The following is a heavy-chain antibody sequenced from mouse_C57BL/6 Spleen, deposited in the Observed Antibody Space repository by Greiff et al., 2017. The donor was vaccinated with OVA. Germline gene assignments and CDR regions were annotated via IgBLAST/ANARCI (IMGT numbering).Heavy chain of an antibody. D-gene: IGHD1-1*01. Sequence: QVHVKQSGAELVKPGASVKISCKASGYAFSSYWMNWVKQRPGKGLEWIGQIYPGDGDTNYNGKFKGKATLTADKSSSTAYMQLSSLTSEDSAVYFCARGDYYGSSSYYYAMDYWGQGTSVTVSS. CDR1: GYAFSSYW. CDR2: IYPGDGDT. CDR3: ARGDYYGSSSYYYAMDY. J-gene: IGHJ4*01. V-gene: IGHV1-80*01.